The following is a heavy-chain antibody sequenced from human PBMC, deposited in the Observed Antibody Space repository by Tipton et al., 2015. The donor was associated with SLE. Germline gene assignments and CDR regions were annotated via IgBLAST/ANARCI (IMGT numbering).Heavy chain of an antibody. J-gene: IGHJ3*02. CDR1: RFTFSAYA. V-gene: IGHV3-23*01. Sequence: SLRLSCAASRFTFSAYAMCWVRQAPGKGLEWVSSISYSGGTTYYADSVKGRFTISRDSSKNTLYLQMNSLTAEDTAVYYCAKRMVVQGWGAFDMWGQGTMVTVSS. CDR2: ISYSGGTT. D-gene: IGHD3-10*01. CDR3: AKRMVVQGWGAFDM.